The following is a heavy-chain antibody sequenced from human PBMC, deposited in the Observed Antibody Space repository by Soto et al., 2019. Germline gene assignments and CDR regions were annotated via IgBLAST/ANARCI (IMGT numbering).Heavy chain of an antibody. CDR2: IDPSDSYT. V-gene: IGHV5-10-1*01. Sequence: PGESLKISCKGSGYSFTSYWISWVRQMPGKGLEWMGRIDPSDSYTNYSPSFQGHVTISADKSISTAYLQWSSLKASDTAMYYCARQRVIGSGSYYYYYYGMDVWGQGTTVTVSS. J-gene: IGHJ6*02. D-gene: IGHD1-26*01. CDR3: ARQRVIGSGSYYYYYYGMDV. CDR1: GYSFTSYW.